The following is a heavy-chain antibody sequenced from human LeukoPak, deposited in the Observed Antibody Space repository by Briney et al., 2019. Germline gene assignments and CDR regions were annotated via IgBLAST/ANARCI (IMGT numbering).Heavy chain of an antibody. J-gene: IGHJ5*02. CDR2: IYYSRST. V-gene: IGHV4-39*01. CDR1: GGSISSSSYY. Sequence: SETLSLTCTVSGGSISSSSYYWGWIRQPPGKGLEWIGSIYYSRSTYYNPSLKSRVTISVDTSKNQFSLKLSSVTAADTAAYYCARHNREYYYDSSGPNWFDPWGQGTLVTVSS. CDR3: ARHNREYYYDSSGPNWFDP. D-gene: IGHD3-22*01.